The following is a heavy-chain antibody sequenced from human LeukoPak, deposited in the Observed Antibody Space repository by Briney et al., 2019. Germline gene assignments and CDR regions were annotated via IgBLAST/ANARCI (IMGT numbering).Heavy chain of an antibody. J-gene: IGHJ4*02. D-gene: IGHD1-7*01. Sequence: PGGSLRLSCAASGFTFSSYGMHWVRQAPGKGLEWVAVISYDGSNKYYADSVKGRFTISRDNSKNTLYLQMNSLRVEDTAVYYCAKGILTGTNRYYFDYWGQGTLVAVSS. V-gene: IGHV3-30*18. CDR3: AKGILTGTNRYYFDY. CDR2: ISYDGSNK. CDR1: GFTFSSYG.